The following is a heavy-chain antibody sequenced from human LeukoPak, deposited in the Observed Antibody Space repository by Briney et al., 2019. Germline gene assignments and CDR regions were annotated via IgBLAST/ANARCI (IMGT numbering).Heavy chain of an antibody. Sequence: SETLSLTCTVSGGSISSGSCYWSWIRQPAGKGLEWIGRIYTSGSTNYNPSLKSRVTISVDTSKNQFSLKLSSVTAADTAVYYCAREDGYYYSPLDYWGQGTLVTVSS. D-gene: IGHD3-22*01. CDR2: IYTSGST. CDR1: GGSISSGSCY. V-gene: IGHV4-61*02. J-gene: IGHJ4*02. CDR3: AREDGYYYSPLDY.